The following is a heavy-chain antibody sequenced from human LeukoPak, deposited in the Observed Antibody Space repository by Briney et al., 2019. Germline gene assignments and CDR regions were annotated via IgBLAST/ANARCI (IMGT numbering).Heavy chain of an antibody. CDR2: ITSVVTTI. CDR3: ARADSDGTNRDWFDS. CDR1: GCTFSSYE. V-gene: IGHV3-48*03. Sequence: PGGSLRLSCGAAGCTFSSYEINWVRQAPGEGLEWVSYITSVVTTIYYADSGKGRFTISRDNAKNSLYMQMNSLRAEDTGVYYCARADSDGTNRDWFDSWGQGTLVTVSS. D-gene: IGHD3-22*01. J-gene: IGHJ5*01.